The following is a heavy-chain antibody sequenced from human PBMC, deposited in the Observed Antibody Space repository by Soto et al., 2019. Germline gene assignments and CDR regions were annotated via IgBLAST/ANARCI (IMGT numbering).Heavy chain of an antibody. CDR2: IYYSGNT. Sequence: PSETLSLTCTVSGGSITSGSYYWGWIRQPPGKGLEWIGNIYYSGNTYYNPSLKSRVTISVDXSKNQFSLKLISVTAADTAVYYCAGLWSSFDPWGQGTMVTVSS. J-gene: IGHJ5*02. D-gene: IGHD2-2*01. CDR1: GGSITSGSYY. V-gene: IGHV4-39*01. CDR3: AGLWSSFDP.